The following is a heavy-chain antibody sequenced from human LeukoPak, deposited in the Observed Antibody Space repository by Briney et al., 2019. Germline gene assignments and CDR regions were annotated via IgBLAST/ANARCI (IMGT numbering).Heavy chain of an antibody. Sequence: GGSLRLSCAASGFTFDDFAIHWVRQVPGKGLEWVSGISWNSGTIDYADSVKGRFTISRDNANNSLYLQMNSLRAEDTAFYYCAKDQSSWYSFDYWGQGTLVTVSS. CDR3: AKDQSSWYSFDY. J-gene: IGHJ4*02. CDR1: GFTFDDFA. D-gene: IGHD6-13*01. V-gene: IGHV3-9*01. CDR2: ISWNSGTI.